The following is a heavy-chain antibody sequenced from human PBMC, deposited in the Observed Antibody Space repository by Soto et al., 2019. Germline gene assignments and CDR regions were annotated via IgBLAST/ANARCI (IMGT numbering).Heavy chain of an antibody. CDR2: MNPNSGHT. CDR1: GHTLTGFD. V-gene: IGHV1-8*01. Sequence: QVQLVQSGAEVKKPGASVKVSCEASGHTLTGFDVNWLRQAAGQGLEWMGWMNPNSGHTGYAQKFQGRVTIGAGYMELSSLRSEDTAVYYCARDGGRHSGGIDYWGQGTLVTVSS. CDR3: ARDGGRHSGGIDY. J-gene: IGHJ4*02. D-gene: IGHD1-26*01.